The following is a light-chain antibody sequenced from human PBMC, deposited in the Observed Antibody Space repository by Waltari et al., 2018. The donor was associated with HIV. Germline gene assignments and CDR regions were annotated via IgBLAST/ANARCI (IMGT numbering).Light chain of an antibody. V-gene: IGLV2-14*01. CDR3: SSYTSSSTLVV. CDR2: EVS. Sequence: QSALTQPASVSGSPAQSITIFCTGTRSDVGGYNYVSWYQQHPGKAPKLMIYEVSNRPSGVSNRFSGSKSGNTASLTISGLQAEDEADYYCSSYTSSSTLVVFGGGTKLTVL. CDR1: RSDVGGYNY. J-gene: IGLJ2*01.